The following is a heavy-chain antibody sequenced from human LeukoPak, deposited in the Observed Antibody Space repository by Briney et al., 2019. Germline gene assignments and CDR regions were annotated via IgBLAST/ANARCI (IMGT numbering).Heavy chain of an antibody. Sequence: GGSLRLSCAASGFTFGTFDMSWVRQAPGKGLEWVSTLSCIDSSCTEYYADSVKGRFTISRDNSKNTLFLQMSSLRVEDTVVYYCARITAHCFDHWGQGTLVTVSS. CDR3: ARITAHCFDH. CDR1: GFTFGTFD. D-gene: IGHD3-16*01. CDR2: LSCIDSSCTE. J-gene: IGHJ4*02. V-gene: IGHV3-23*01.